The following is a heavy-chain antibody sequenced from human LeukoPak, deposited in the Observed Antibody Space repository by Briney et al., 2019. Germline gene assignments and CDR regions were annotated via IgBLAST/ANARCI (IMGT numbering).Heavy chain of an antibody. CDR3: ARVAVHQIPSFDY. CDR1: GGSISSYY. Sequence: KASETLSLTCTVSGGSISSYYWSWIRQPPGKGLEWIGYIYYSGSTNYNPSLKSRVTISVDTSKNQFSLKLSSVTAADTAVYYCARVAVHQIPSFDYWGQGTLVTVSS. CDR2: IYYSGST. V-gene: IGHV4-59*01. J-gene: IGHJ4*02. D-gene: IGHD6-19*01.